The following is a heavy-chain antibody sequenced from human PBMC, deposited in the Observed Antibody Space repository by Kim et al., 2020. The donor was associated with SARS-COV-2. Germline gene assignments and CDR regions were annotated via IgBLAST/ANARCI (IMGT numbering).Heavy chain of an antibody. CDR3: AREWEIRYDAFDI. J-gene: IGHJ3*02. D-gene: IGHD1-26*01. CDR2: IWKDGSNK. Sequence: GGSLRLSCAASGFTFSSNAMHWVRQAPGKGLEWVAVIWKDGSNKNYADSVKGRFAVSRDNSKNTLYLQMNSLRAEDTAMYYCAREWEIRYDAFDIWGQGTMVNVSS. V-gene: IGHV3-33*01. CDR1: GFTFSSNA.